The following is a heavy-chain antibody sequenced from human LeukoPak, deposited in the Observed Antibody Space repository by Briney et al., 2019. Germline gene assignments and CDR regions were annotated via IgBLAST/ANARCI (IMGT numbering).Heavy chain of an antibody. CDR2: VSGSGSTT. CDR1: GFTFSTYG. J-gene: IGHJ3*02. D-gene: IGHD3-22*01. V-gene: IGHV3-23*01. Sequence: PGGSLRLSCAASGFTFSTYGMNWVRQAPGKGLEWVSAVSGSGSTTYYARSVKGRFTISRDNSKNTLYLQMNSLRAEDTAVYYCAKGHPYYDSSGYQVGDAFDIWGQGTMVTVSS. CDR3: AKGHPYYDSSGYQVGDAFDI.